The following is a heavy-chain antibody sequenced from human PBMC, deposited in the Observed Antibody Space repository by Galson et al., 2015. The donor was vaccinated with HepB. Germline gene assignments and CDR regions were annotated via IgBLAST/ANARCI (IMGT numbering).Heavy chain of an antibody. J-gene: IGHJ6*03. Sequence: SLRLSCAASGFTFSSYAMSWVRQAPGKGLEWVSAISGSGGSTYYADSVKGRFTISRDNSKNTLYLQMNSLRAEDTAVYYCAKGSAVTTTFSPMDVWGKGTTVTVSS. CDR1: GFTFSSYA. CDR2: ISGSGGST. V-gene: IGHV3-23*01. CDR3: AKGSAVTTTFSPMDV. D-gene: IGHD4-17*01.